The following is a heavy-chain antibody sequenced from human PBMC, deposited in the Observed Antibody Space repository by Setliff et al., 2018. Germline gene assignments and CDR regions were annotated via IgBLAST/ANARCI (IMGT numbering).Heavy chain of an antibody. CDR3: ARYDSSGYSENYYFDY. J-gene: IGHJ4*02. Sequence: SETLSLTCTVSGGSISSYYWGWIRQPAGKGLEWIGHIYIGGNTYYSPSLKSRVTMFVDTSKNQFSLMLYSVTAADTAIYYCARYDSSGYSENYYFDYWGQGTLVTVSS. D-gene: IGHD3-22*01. V-gene: IGHV4-4*07. CDR2: IYIGGNT. CDR1: GGSISSYY.